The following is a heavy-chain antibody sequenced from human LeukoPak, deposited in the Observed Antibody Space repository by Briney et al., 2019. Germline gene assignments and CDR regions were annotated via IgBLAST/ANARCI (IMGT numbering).Heavy chain of an antibody. CDR3: ARETRDYDSSGYQTNWFDP. J-gene: IGHJ5*02. D-gene: IGHD3-22*01. Sequence: SVKVSCKASGGTFSSYAISWVRQAPGQGLEWMGGIIPTFGTANYAQKFQGRVTITTDESTSTAYMELSSLRSEDTAVYYCARETRDYDSSGYQTNWFDPWGQGTLVTVSS. CDR2: IIPTFGTA. CDR1: GGTFSSYA. V-gene: IGHV1-69*05.